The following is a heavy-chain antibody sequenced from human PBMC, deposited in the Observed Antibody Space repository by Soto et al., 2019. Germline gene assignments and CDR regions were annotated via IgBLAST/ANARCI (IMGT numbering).Heavy chain of an antibody. Sequence: SETLSLTCAVSGGSISSSNWWSWVRQPPGKGLEWIGEIYHSGSTNYNPSLKSRVTISVDKSKNQFSLKLSSVTAADTAVYYCARGGYSSGWYGTPNYFDYWGQGTLVTVSS. V-gene: IGHV4-4*02. CDR1: GGSISSSNW. CDR2: IYHSGST. CDR3: ARGGYSSGWYGTPNYFDY. J-gene: IGHJ4*02. D-gene: IGHD6-19*01.